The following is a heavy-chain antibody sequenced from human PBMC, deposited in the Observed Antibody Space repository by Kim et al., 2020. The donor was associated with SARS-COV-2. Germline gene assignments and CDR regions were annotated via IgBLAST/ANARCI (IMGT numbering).Heavy chain of an antibody. CDR3: AHCSGGSRRKPYYYYGMDV. CDR2: INHSGST. J-gene: IGHJ6*02. D-gene: IGHD2-15*01. V-gene: IGHV4-34*01. CDR1: GGSFSGYY. Sequence: SETLSLTCAVYGGSFSGYYWSWIRQPPGKGLEWIGEINHSGSTNYNPSLKSRVTISVDTSKNQFSLKLSSVTAADTAVYYCAHCSGGSRRKPYYYYGMDVWGQGTTVTVSS.